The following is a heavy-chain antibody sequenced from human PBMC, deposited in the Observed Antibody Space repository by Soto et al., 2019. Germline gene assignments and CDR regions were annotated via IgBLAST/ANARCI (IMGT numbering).Heavy chain of an antibody. J-gene: IGHJ4*02. CDR2: ISWNSDTI. D-gene: IGHD3-10*01. CDR3: ARDVWSRASGPPDS. CDR1: GFTFDDYA. V-gene: IGHV3-9*01. Sequence: LRLSCAASGFTFDDYAMHWVRQAPGKGLEWVTGISWNSDTIGYADSVKGRFTISRDNAKNSLYLQMNSLRAEDTAFYYCARDVWSRASGPPDSWGQGTLVTVSS.